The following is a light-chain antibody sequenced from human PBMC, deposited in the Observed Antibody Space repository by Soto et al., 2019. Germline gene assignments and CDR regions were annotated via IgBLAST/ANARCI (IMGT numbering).Light chain of an antibody. V-gene: IGKV1-5*01. CDR2: DAS. Sequence: DIQMTQSPSTLSAFVGDRVTITCRASQNINKLLAWYQQKQGKAPKLLIYDASNLLTGVPSRFSGSGSGTDFTLTISSLQPDDFATYICQQYNANPPWTFGQGTKVEI. J-gene: IGKJ1*01. CDR1: QNINKL. CDR3: QQYNANPPWT.